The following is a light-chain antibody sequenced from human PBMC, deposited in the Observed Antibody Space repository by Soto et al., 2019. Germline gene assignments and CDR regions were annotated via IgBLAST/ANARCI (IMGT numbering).Light chain of an antibody. V-gene: IGKV1-39*01. Sequence: DIQMTQSPSSLSASVGDRVTITCRASQSISSYLNWYQQKPGKAPKLLIYAASSLQSRVPSRFSESGSGTDFTLNISSLQPEDFATYYCQQSYSTPMYTFGQGTKLEIK. CDR2: AAS. CDR1: QSISSY. CDR3: QQSYSTPMYT. J-gene: IGKJ2*01.